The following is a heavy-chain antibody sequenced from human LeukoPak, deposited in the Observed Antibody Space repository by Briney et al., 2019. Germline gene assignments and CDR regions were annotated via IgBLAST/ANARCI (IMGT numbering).Heavy chain of an antibody. CDR3: AKYDTSVNFDY. D-gene: IGHD3-22*01. CDR1: GFTFTNAW. J-gene: IGHJ4*02. Sequence: GGSLRLSCVASGFTFTNAWMSWVRQAPGKGLEWVGHIKSKTDGETTDYAAPVKGRFITSRDDSKHTLYLQMNSLKTDDTAVYYCAKYDTSVNFDYWGQGTLVTVSS. CDR2: IKSKTDGETT. V-gene: IGHV3-15*01.